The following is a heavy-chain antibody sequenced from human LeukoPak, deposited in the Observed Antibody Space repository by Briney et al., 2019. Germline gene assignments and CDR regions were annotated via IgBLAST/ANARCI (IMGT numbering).Heavy chain of an antibody. V-gene: IGHV3-21*03. Sequence: GGSLLLSCAASGFTFSSYNMNWVRQAPGKGLEWVSSITSSSNYIYYADSVKGRFTNSRDNAKNSLYLQMNSLRAEDTTVYYCARDCWDYGSGSYCGIDYWGQGTLVTVSS. CDR1: GFTFSSYN. CDR3: ARDCWDYGSGSYCGIDY. D-gene: IGHD3-10*01. CDR2: ITSSSNYI. J-gene: IGHJ4*02.